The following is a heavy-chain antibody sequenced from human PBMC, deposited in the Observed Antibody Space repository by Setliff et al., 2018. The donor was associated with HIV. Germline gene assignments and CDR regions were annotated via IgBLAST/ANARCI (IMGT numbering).Heavy chain of an antibody. D-gene: IGHD5-12*01. V-gene: IGHV4-38-2*01. Sequence: PSETLSLTCAFSGYSISSGYYWGWIRQPPGKGLEWIGSISHSGTTYYNASLKSRVTISVDTSKNQLSLKLSSVTAADTAVYYCARGGGFSDYDPYYYYYMDVWGKGTTVTVSS. CDR2: ISHSGTT. CDR1: GYSISSGYY. CDR3: ARGGGFSDYDPYYYYYMDV. J-gene: IGHJ6*03.